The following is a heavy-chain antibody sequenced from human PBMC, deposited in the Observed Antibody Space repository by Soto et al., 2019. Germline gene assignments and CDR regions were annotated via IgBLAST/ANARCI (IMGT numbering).Heavy chain of an antibody. D-gene: IGHD4-17*01. CDR1: GFTFSSYS. V-gene: IGHV3-21*01. J-gene: IGHJ6*02. Sequence: VGSLRLSCAASGFTFSSYSMNWVRQAPGKGLEWVSSISSSSSYIYYADSVKGRFTISRDNAKNSLYLQMNSLRAEDTAVYYCAGVGATVTFYYYYGMDVWGQGTTVTVS. CDR2: ISSSSSYI. CDR3: AGVGATVTFYYYYGMDV.